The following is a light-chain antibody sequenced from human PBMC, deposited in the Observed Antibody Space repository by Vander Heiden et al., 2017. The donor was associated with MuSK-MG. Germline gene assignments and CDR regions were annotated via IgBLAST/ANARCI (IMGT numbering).Light chain of an antibody. V-gene: IGLV1-44*01. CDR1: SSNIGSNT. CDR2: SNN. CDR3: ATWDDSPNGWV. J-gene: IGLJ3*02. Sequence: QSVVTQPPSASGTPGQRVTISCSGSSSNIGSNTVNWYQHLPGTAPKLLIYSNNQRPSGVPDRFSGSKSGTSASLAISGPQSEDEGDYYCATWDDSPNGWVFGGGTKLTVL.